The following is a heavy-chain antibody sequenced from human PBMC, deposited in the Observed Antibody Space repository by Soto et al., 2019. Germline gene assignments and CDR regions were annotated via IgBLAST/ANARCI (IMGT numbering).Heavy chain of an antibody. J-gene: IGHJ6*02. CDR3: ARDQGGWMATRLLYYYYGMDV. V-gene: IGHV1-69*01. CDR2: IIPIFGTA. CDR1: GGTCSSYA. Sequence: QVQLVKSGAEVKKPGSSVKVSCKASGGTCSSYAISLVRQAPGQGPEWMGGIIPIFGTANYAQKFQGRVTITAAESTSTAYMELSSLRSEDTAVYYCARDQGGWMATRLLYYYYGMDVWGQGTTVTVSS. D-gene: IGHD5-12*01.